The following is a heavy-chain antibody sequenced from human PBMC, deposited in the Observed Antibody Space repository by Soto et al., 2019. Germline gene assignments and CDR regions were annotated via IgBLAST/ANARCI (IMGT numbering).Heavy chain of an antibody. V-gene: IGHV4-31*03. CDR1: GGSISSGGYY. CDR2: IYYSGST. CDR3: ARGYGSGSPDAFDI. J-gene: IGHJ3*02. Sequence: SETLSLTCTVSGGSISSGGYYWSWIRQHPGKGLEWIGYIYYSGSTYYNPSLKSRVTTSVDTSKNQFSLKLSSVTAADTAVYYCARGYGSGSPDAFDIWGQGTMVTVSS. D-gene: IGHD3-10*01.